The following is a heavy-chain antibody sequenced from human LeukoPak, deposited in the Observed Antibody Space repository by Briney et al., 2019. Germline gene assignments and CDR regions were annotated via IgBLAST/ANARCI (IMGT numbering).Heavy chain of an antibody. CDR1: GFRFGNYG. CDR3: AKDADTATIIYWYFDL. Sequence: GGSLRLSCAASGFRFGNYGMHWVRQAPGEGLEWVAVMSDDGRNKYYADSVRGRFTISRDNSKNMLYLQMNNLRPEDTAVYHCAKDADTATIIYWYFDLWGRGTLVTVSS. J-gene: IGHJ2*01. CDR2: MSDDGRNK. D-gene: IGHD5-18*01. V-gene: IGHV3-30*18.